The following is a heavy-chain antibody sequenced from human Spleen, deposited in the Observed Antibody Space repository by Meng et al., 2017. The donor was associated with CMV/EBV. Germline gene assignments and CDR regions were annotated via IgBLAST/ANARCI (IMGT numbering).Heavy chain of an antibody. CDR3: AKAHDFWSGYYDY. CDR2: ISGSGGST. D-gene: IGHD3-3*01. Sequence: GESLKISCAASGFSVSSRYMNWVRQAPGKGLEWVSAISGSGGSTYYADSVKGRFTISRDNSKNTLYLQMNSLRAEDTAVYYCAKAHDFWSGYYDYWGQGTLVTVSS. V-gene: IGHV3-23*01. J-gene: IGHJ4*02. CDR1: GFSVSSRY.